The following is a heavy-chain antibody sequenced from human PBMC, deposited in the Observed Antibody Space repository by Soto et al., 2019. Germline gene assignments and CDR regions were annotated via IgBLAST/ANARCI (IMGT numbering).Heavy chain of an antibody. CDR3: ARRWGTYFDF. V-gene: IGHV4-59*01. CDR2: IYYSGST. D-gene: IGHD7-27*01. J-gene: IGHJ4*02. CDR1: GGSISSYY. Sequence: QVQLQESGPGLVKPSETLSLTCTVSGGSISSYYWSWIRQPPGKGLEWIGYIYYSGSTDYDPSLKSRVTISVATSKNQFSLKLSSVTAADTAVYYCARRWGTYFDFWGQGTLVTVSS.